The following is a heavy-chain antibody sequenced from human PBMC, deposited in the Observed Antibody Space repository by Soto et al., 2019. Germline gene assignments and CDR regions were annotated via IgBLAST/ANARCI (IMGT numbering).Heavy chain of an antibody. CDR2: IIPSYDRT. V-gene: IGHV1-69*06. CDR3: ARDPTNDYGDDTFDY. Sequence: QVLLLQSGSEVKKPGSSVKVSCKASGDAFQSYAIHWVRQAPGQGLEYLGRIIPSYDRTKYAQKVQGRLTVTAEMYTGTVYMELGSLRFEDTAVYYCARDPTNDYGDDTFDYWGQGTKVIVSS. J-gene: IGHJ4*02. CDR1: GDAFQSYA. D-gene: IGHD4-17*01.